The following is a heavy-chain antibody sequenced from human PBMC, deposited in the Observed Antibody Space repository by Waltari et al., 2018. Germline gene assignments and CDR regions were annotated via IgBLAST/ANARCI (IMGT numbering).Heavy chain of an antibody. CDR3: ARGSGGALDWFDP. CDR1: GFTFSSYE. J-gene: IGHJ5*02. V-gene: IGHV3-48*03. D-gene: IGHD3-16*01. CDR2: ISSSGSTI. Sequence: EVQLVESGGGLVQPGGSLRLSCAASGFTFSSYEMNWVRQAPGKGLEWVSYISSSGSTIYYADSVMGRFTISRDNAKNSLYLQMNSLRAEDTAVYYCARGSGGALDWFDPWGQGTLVTVSS.